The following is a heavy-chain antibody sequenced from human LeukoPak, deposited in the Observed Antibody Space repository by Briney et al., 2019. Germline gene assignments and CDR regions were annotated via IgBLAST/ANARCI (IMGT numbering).Heavy chain of an antibody. V-gene: IGHV4-30-2*01. CDR1: GGSITSGAYA. CDR3: ARGGGFYGSGTTHFDY. D-gene: IGHD3-10*01. Sequence: PSETLSLTCAVSGGSITSGAYAWSWIRQPPGKGLEWIGYIYRSGGTSYKPSLKSRLSITIDKSKNQFSLNLRSVTAADTAFYYCARGGGFYGSGTTHFDYWGQGTLATVSS. CDR2: IYRSGGT. J-gene: IGHJ4*02.